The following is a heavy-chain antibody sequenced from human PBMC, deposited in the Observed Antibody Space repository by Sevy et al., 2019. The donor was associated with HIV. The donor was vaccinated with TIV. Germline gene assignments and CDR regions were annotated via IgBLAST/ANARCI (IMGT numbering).Heavy chain of an antibody. CDR1: GDSINNYY. J-gene: IGHJ4*02. D-gene: IGHD2-2*02. V-gene: IGHV4-59*12. CDR3: ARLRWDVFYAPGATPGCYFDS. CDR2: TSYSGTT. Sequence: SETLSLTCSVSGDSINNYYWSWIRQPPGKGLEWIGSTSYSGTTNYSPSVKSRIDISVGTSMHHFSLKINSVTAADTAVYYCARLRWDVFYAPGATPGCYFDSWGQGILVTVSS.